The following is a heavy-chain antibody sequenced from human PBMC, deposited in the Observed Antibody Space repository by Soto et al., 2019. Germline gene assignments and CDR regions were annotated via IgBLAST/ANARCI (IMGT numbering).Heavy chain of an antibody. CDR2: IYYSGST. CDR1: GGSISSYY. CDR3: ARQVVVVPGTFDI. D-gene: IGHD3-22*01. J-gene: IGHJ3*02. V-gene: IGHV4-59*08. Sequence: PSETLSLTCTVSGGSISSYYWSWIRQPPGKGLEWIGYIYYSGSTNYNPSLKSRVTISVDTSKNQFSLKLSSVTAADTAMYYCARQVVVVPGTFDIWGQGTMVTVSS.